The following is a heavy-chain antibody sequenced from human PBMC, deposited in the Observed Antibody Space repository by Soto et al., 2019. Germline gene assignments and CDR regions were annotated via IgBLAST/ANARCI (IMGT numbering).Heavy chain of an antibody. CDR1: GGYISSGGYY. CDR3: ARIKYYDDRSGSIGWFDP. V-gene: IGHV4-31*03. J-gene: IGHJ5*02. D-gene: IGHD3-22*01. CDR2: INYSGST. Sequence: PSETLSLSCTFSGGYISSGGYYWRENRQHPGKGLEWIGCINYSGSTYYNPSLKSRVTITVDTSKIQFSLKLSAVTAADTAVYYCARIKYYDDRSGSIGWFDPWGQGTLVPVSS.